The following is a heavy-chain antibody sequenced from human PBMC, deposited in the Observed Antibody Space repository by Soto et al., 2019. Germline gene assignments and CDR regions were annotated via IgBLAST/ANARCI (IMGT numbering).Heavy chain of an antibody. V-gene: IGHV1-58*01. J-gene: IGHJ5*02. D-gene: IGHD1-26*01. CDR2: IVVGSGNT. CDR1: GFTFTSSA. CDR3: AASIVGATTGFDP. Sequence: QMQLVQSGPEVKKPGTSVKVSCKASGFTFTSSAVQWVRQARGQRLEWIGWIVVGSGNTNYAQKFQERVTITRDMSTSTAYMELSSLRSEDTAVYYCAASIVGATTGFDPWGQGTLVTVSS.